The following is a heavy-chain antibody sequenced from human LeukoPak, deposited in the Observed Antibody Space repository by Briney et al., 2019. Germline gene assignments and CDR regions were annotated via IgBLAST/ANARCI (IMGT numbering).Heavy chain of an antibody. J-gene: IGHJ6*02. D-gene: IGHD3-9*01. CDR1: VYTFTGYY. Sequence: ASVKVSCKASVYTFTGYYMHWVRQAPGQGLEWMGWINPNSGGTNYAQKFQGRVTMTRDTSISTAYMELSRLRSDDTAVYYCARGNYDILTGYPDYYYGMDVWGQRTTVTVSS. CDR3: ARGNYDILTGYPDYYYGMDV. V-gene: IGHV1-2*02. CDR2: INPNSGGT.